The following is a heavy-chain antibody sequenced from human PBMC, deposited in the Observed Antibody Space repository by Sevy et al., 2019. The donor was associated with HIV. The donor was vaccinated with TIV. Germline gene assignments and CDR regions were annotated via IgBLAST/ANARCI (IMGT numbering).Heavy chain of an antibody. CDR2: MNPNSGNT. CDR1: GYTFTNYD. CDR3: ARFLSTSYYYYHAMDV. Sequence: ASVKVSCRASGYTFTNYDINWVRQATGQGLEWMGWMNPNSGNTGYAQKFQGRVTMTRDTSISTAYMELSSLRSEDTAVYYCARFLSTSYYYYHAMDVWGPGTTVIVSS. J-gene: IGHJ6*02. V-gene: IGHV1-8*01. D-gene: IGHD2-2*01.